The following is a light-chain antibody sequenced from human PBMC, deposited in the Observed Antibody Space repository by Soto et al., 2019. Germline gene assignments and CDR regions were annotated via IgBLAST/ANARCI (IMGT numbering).Light chain of an antibody. CDR1: SSDVGAYNY. Sequence: QSALTQPASVSGSPGQTITISCTGTSSDVGAYNYVSWYQQHPGKAPKLMIYEVTNRPSGVSNRFSASKSGNTASLTISGLQAEDEADYYCNSYTTSSTLVFGRGTKLTVL. J-gene: IGLJ2*01. V-gene: IGLV2-14*01. CDR2: EVT. CDR3: NSYTTSSTLV.